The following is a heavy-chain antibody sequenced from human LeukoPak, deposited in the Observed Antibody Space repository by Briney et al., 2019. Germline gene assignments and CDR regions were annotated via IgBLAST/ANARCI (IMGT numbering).Heavy chain of an antibody. CDR3: ARAGGVEMATMILGFLPTDY. V-gene: IGHV1-69*13. Sequence: GASVKVSCKASGGTFSSYAISWVRQAPGQGLEWMGGIIPIFGTANYAQKFQGRVTITADESTSTAYMELSSLRSEDTAVYYCARAGGVEMATMILGFLPTDYWGQGTLVTVSS. CDR2: IIPIFGTA. CDR1: GGTFSSYA. D-gene: IGHD5-24*01. J-gene: IGHJ4*02.